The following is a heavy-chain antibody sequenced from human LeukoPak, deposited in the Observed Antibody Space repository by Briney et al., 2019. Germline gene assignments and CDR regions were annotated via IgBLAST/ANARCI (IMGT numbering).Heavy chain of an antibody. Sequence: GGSLRLSCAASGFTFSSYSMNWVRQAPGKGLEWVSSISSSSSYIYYADSVKGRFTISRDNAKNSLYLQMNSLRAEDTAVYYCARDRVQNPWGFDPWGQGTLVTVSS. V-gene: IGHV3-21*01. CDR3: ARDRVQNPWGFDP. CDR1: GFTFSSYS. J-gene: IGHJ5*02. D-gene: IGHD1-26*01. CDR2: ISSSSSYI.